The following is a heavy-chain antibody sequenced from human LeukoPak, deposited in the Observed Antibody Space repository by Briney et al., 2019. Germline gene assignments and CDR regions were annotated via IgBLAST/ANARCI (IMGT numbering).Heavy chain of an antibody. CDR1: GGTFSTYA. CDR2: IIPIFNTA. V-gene: IGHV1-69*01. J-gene: IGHJ3*02. D-gene: IGHD3-10*01. CDR3: ARNRHPDYYGSGRDDAFDI. Sequence: SVKVSCKASGGTFSTYAISWVRQAPGQGLEWMGGIIPIFNTASYAQKFQGRVTITADESTSTAYMELSSLRSDDTAVYYCARNRHPDYYGSGRDDAFDIWGQGTMVTVSS.